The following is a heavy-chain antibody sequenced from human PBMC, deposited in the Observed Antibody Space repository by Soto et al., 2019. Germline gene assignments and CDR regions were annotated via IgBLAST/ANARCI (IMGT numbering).Heavy chain of an antibody. D-gene: IGHD3-22*01. CDR1: GYTFTSYG. CDR3: AIYDYYDSSGYRV. Sequence: ASVKVSCKASGYTFTSYGISWVRQAPGKRLEWMGGFDPEDSETIYAQKFQGRVTMTEDTSTDTAYMELSSLRSEDTAVYYRAIYDYYDSSGYRVWGQGTLVTVSS. J-gene: IGHJ4*02. V-gene: IGHV1-24*01. CDR2: FDPEDSET.